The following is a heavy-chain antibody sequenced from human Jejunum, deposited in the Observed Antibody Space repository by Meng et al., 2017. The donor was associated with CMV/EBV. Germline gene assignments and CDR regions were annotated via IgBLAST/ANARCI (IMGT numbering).Heavy chain of an antibody. J-gene: IGHJ4*02. CDR2: IYWDDDK. CDR3: AHRSPGYISGWDQGLFDY. Sequence: ASGVGVGWIRQPPGKALEWLAVIYWDDDKRYSPSMKNKLTITKATSKNQVFLIMTNTDPVDTATYYCAHRSPGYISGWDQGLFDYWGQGTLVTVSS. D-gene: IGHD6-19*01. V-gene: IGHV2-5*02. CDR1: ASGVG.